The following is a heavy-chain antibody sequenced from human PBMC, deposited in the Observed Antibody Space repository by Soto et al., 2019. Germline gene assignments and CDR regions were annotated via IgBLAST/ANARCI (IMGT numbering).Heavy chain of an antibody. Sequence: EVQLLDSGGGLVQPGGSLRLSCAASGFTFSSYAMSWVRQAPGKGLEWVSAISGSGDGIDYADSVKGQFTISRDNSKNTLYLQMNSLRAGDTAVYYCAGPGYSSQDYWGQGTLVTVSS. V-gene: IGHV3-23*01. CDR1: GFTFSSYA. D-gene: IGHD5-18*01. CDR3: AGPGYSSQDY. J-gene: IGHJ4*02. CDR2: ISGSGDGI.